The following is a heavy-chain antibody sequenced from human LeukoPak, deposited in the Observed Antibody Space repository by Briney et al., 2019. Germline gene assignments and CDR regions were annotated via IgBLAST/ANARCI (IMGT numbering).Heavy chain of an antibody. V-gene: IGHV4-34*01. CDR1: GGSFSGYY. J-gene: IGHJ4*02. CDR2: INHSGST. D-gene: IGHD3-9*01. CDR3: ARHSDYDILTGSYYFDY. Sequence: SETLFLTRAVYGGSFSGYYWSWIRQPPGKGLEWIGEINHSGSTNYNPSLKSRVTISVDTSKNQFSLKLSSVTAADTAVYYCARHSDYDILTGSYYFDYWGQGTLVTVSS.